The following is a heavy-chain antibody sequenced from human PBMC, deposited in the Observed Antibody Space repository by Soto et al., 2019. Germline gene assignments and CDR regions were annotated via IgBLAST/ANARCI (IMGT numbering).Heavy chain of an antibody. V-gene: IGHV4-4*02. CDR1: GGSISSSNC. CDR3: ARVSGSYYYGMDV. J-gene: IGHJ6*02. Sequence: QVQLQESGPGLVKPSGTLSLTCAVSGGSISSSNCWSWVRQPPGKGLEWIGEIYHSGSTNFNPSLKSRVTISVDKSKNQFSLKLNSVTAADTAVYYCARVSGSYYYGMDVWGQGITVTVSS. CDR2: IYHSGST.